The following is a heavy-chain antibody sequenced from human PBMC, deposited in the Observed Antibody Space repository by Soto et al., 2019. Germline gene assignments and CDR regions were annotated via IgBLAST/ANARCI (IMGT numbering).Heavy chain of an antibody. J-gene: IGHJ1*01. CDR3: ARALVPGSTSWDFHQ. CDR2: IYSGGTT. D-gene: IGHD1-7*01. V-gene: IGHV3-53*01. Sequence: EVQLVESGGGLIQPGGSLRLSCAASGFTVSSNYMTWVRQAPGKGLEWVSVIYSGGTTYYADSVKGRFTISRDNSRNTLYLQMDILRAEDTAVYYCARALVPGSTSWDFHQWGQGTLVTVSS. CDR1: GFTVSSNY.